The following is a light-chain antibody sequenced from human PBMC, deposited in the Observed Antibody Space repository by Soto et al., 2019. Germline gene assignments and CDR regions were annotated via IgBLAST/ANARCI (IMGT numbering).Light chain of an antibody. CDR2: AAS. Sequence: EIQMTQTPSTLSGSVGDRVTIPCRASQSIDTYLNWYQQKPGKAPKLLIYAASSLQSGVPSRFSGSGSGTDFTLTISNLQPEDFATYFCQQSYSTPLTFGGGTKVDIK. J-gene: IGKJ4*01. CDR3: QQSYSTPLT. V-gene: IGKV1-39*01. CDR1: QSIDTY.